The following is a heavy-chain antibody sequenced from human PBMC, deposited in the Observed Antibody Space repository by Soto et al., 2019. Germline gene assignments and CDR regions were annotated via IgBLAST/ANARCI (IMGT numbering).Heavy chain of an antibody. V-gene: IGHV1-69*13. J-gene: IGHJ6*02. Sequence: ASVKVSCKASGGTFSSYAISWVRQAPGQGLEWVGGIIPIFGTANYAQKFQGRVTITADESTSTAYMELSSLRSEDTAVYYCARNPYYGSGSYYSAYYYYGMDVWGQGTTVTAP. CDR3: ARNPYYGSGSYYSAYYYYGMDV. CDR2: IIPIFGTA. D-gene: IGHD3-10*01. CDR1: GGTFSSYA.